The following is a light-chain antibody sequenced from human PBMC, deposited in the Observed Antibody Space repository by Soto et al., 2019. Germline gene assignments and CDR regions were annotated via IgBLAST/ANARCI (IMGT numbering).Light chain of an antibody. J-gene: IGLJ3*02. V-gene: IGLV2-11*01. Sequence: QSALTQPRSVSGSPGQSVTISCTGTSSDVGGYNYVSWYQQHPGKAPKLMIYDVTKRPSGVPDRFSGSKSGNTASLTISGLRAEDEADYYCCSDAGIYTWVFGGGTKLTVL. CDR2: DVT. CDR3: CSDAGIYTWV. CDR1: SSDVGGYNY.